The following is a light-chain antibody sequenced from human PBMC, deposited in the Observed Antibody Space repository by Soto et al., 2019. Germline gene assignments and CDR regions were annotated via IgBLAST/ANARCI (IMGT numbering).Light chain of an antibody. CDR3: QQYGSSSLYH. J-gene: IGKJ2*01. V-gene: IGKV3-20*01. Sequence: EIVLTQSPGTLSLSPGERATLSCRASQSVSSSYLAWYQQKPGQAPRLLNDGASGRATGIPDRLSGSGSGIDLTLTISKVEPEDSAVYYCQQYGSSSLYHFCQGIELELK. CDR2: GAS. CDR1: QSVSSSY.